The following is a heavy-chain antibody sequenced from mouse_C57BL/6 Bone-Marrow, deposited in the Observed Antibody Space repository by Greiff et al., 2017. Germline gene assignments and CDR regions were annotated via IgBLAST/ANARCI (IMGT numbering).Heavy chain of an antibody. CDR1: GYTFTSYT. D-gene: IGHD1-3*01. Sequence: QVQLKESGAELARPGASVKMSCKASGYTFTSYTMHWVKQRPGQGLEWIGYINPSSGYTKYNQKFKDKATLTADKSSSTAYMQLSSLTSEDSAVYYCARLGSSPFDYWGQGITLTVSS. CDR2: INPSSGYT. V-gene: IGHV1-4*01. J-gene: IGHJ2*01. CDR3: ARLGSSPFDY.